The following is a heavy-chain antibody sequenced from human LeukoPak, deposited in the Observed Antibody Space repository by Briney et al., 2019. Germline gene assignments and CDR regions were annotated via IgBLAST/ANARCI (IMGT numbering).Heavy chain of an antibody. CDR3: ARVGYCSSTSCYGEDAFDI. J-gene: IGHJ3*02. D-gene: IGHD2-2*03. Sequence: SETLSLSCTVSGYFISSGYYWGWIRQPPGKGLEWIGSIYHSGSTYYNPSLKSRVTISVDTSKNQFSLKLSSVTAADTAVYYCARVGYCSSTSCYGEDAFDIWGQGTMVTVSS. CDR2: IYHSGST. CDR1: GYFISSGYY. V-gene: IGHV4-38-2*02.